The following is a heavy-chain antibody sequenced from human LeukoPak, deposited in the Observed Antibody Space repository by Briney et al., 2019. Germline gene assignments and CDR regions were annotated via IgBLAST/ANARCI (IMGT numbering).Heavy chain of an antibody. D-gene: IGHD6-6*01. J-gene: IGHJ5*01. CDR3: ARDPDSSYEWGPFDS. CDR1: GDSVSSNRAS. CDR2: TYYRSKWSN. Sequence: SQTLSLTCAVSGDSVSSNRASWNWIRQSPSGGLEWLGRTYYRSKWSNDYADSVKSRITISPDPSKNEFSLQLNSVPPEDTAVYYCARDPDSSYEWGPFDSWGQGTLVTVSS. V-gene: IGHV6-1*01.